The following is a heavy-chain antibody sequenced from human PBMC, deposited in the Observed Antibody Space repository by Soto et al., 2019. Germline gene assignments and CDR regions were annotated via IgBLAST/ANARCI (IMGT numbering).Heavy chain of an antibody. V-gene: IGHV3-30-3*01. CDR2: ISDDGNTK. CDR3: TRADVTVTLSVFDP. D-gene: IGHD4-17*01. Sequence: QVRLVESGGGVVQPGRSLRLSCAASGFIFSSYPMHWVRQAPGKGLEWVALISDDGNTKYYADSVKGRFTISRDKSKNTLYLQMNSLSAEDTAVYYFTRADVTVTLSVFDPWGQGTLVTVSS. CDR1: GFIFSSYP. J-gene: IGHJ5*02.